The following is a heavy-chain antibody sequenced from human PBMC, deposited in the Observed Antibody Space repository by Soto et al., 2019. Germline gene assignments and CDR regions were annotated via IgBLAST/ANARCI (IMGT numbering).Heavy chain of an antibody. V-gene: IGHV3-15*07. CDR2: IKSKTDGGTT. Sequence: GGSLRLSCAASGFTFSNAWMNWVRQAPGKGLEWVGRIKSKTDGGTTDYAAPVKGRFTISREDSKNTLYLQMNSLKTEDTAVYYCTTDPHGDYGGNSPLGGYYYGMDVWGQGTTVTVSS. D-gene: IGHD4-17*01. CDR3: TTDPHGDYGGNSPLGGYYYGMDV. J-gene: IGHJ6*02. CDR1: GFTFSNAW.